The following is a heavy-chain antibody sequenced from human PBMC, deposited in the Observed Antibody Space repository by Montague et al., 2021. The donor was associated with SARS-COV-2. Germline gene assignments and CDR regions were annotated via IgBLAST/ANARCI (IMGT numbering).Heavy chain of an antibody. V-gene: IGHV4-4*02. CDR3: AREKETWSKQIYWYFDL. D-gene: IGHD2-8*01. CDR2: ISHGGTT. J-gene: IGHJ2*01. CDR1: HGSIKTIQW. Sequence: SESQSLTCVVSHGSIKTIQWWSWVRQPPGKGLEWIGDISHGGTTKYNPSLKSRVTISVDKSKNEFSLKLIPVSAADTAIYFCAREKETWSKQIYWYFDLWGRGTLVNVAS.